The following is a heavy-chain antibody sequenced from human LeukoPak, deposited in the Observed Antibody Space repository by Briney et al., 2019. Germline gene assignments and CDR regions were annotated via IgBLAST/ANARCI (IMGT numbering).Heavy chain of an antibody. CDR1: GYTFTSYG. V-gene: IGHV1-18*01. CDR2: ISAYNGNT. J-gene: IGHJ4*02. D-gene: IGHD5-12*01. CDR3: ARDLLKSGYGPYDY. Sequence: SVKVSCKASGYTFTSYGISWVRQAPGQGLEWMGWISAYNGNTNYAQKLQGRVTMTTDTSTSTAYMELRSLRSDDTAVYYCARDLLKSGYGPYDYWGQGTLVTVSS.